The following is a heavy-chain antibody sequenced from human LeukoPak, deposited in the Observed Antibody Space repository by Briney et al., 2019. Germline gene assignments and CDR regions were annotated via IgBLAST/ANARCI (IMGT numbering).Heavy chain of an antibody. D-gene: IGHD6-13*01. V-gene: IGHV1-18*01. J-gene: IGHJ4*02. CDR1: GYTFTSYG. CDR2: ISAYNGNT. Sequence: ASVKVSCKASGYTFTSYGISWVRQAPGQGLEWMGWISAYNGNTNYAQKFQGRVTMTRNTSISTAYMELSSLRSEDTAVYYCAAMVRVAAAGGEFDYWGQGTLVTVSS. CDR3: AAMVRVAAAGGEFDY.